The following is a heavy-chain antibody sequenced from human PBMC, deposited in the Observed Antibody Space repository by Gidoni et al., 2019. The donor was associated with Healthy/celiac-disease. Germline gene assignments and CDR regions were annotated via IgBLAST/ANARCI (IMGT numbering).Heavy chain of an antibody. CDR2: IYYSGST. V-gene: IGHV4-31*03. J-gene: IGHJ6*02. CDR1: GGSIRSGGYY. CDR3: VGESGSYRSHYYYYGMDV. D-gene: IGHD1-26*01. Sequence: QVQLQESGPGLVKPSQTLSLPCTVSGGSIRSGGYYWSGIRQHPGKGLEWIGYIYYSGSTYYNPSLKSRVTISVDTSKNQFSLKLSSVTAADTAVYYCVGESGSYRSHYYYYGMDVWGQGTTVTVSS.